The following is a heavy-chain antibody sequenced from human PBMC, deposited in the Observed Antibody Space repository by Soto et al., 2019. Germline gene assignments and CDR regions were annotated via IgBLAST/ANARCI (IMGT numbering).Heavy chain of an antibody. CDR2: IIPIFGTA. CDR1: GGTFSSYV. D-gene: IGHD2-8*01. CDR3: ASEIGRTRGMDV. J-gene: IGHJ6*02. Sequence: QVQAVQSGAEVKKPGSSVKVSCKASGGTFSSYVISWVRQAPGQGLEWMGRIIPIFGTADYAQKFQGRVTITADESTSTAYMELSSLRSEDTAVYYCASEIGRTRGMDVWGQGTTITVSS. V-gene: IGHV1-69*18.